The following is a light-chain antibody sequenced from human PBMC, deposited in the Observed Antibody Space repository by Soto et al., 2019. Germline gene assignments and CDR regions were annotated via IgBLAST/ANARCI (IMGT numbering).Light chain of an antibody. Sequence: QSALPQPASVSGTPGPSITISGTGTNSDVGKYDVVSWYQHYPDKAPKFIIYDVNKRPSGVSHRFSGSKSGSTASLTISGLHAEDEAHYYCCSYTSSETVVFGGGTKLTVL. V-gene: IGLV2-23*02. J-gene: IGLJ3*02. CDR2: DVN. CDR3: CSYTSSETVV. CDR1: NSDVGKYDV.